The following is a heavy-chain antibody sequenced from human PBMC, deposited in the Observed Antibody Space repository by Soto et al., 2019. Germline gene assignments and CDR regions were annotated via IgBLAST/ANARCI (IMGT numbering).Heavy chain of an antibody. CDR2: IYYSGST. CDR1: GGSISSGGYY. V-gene: IGHV4-31*03. Sequence: PSETLSLTCTVSGGSISSGGYYWSWIRQHPGKGLEWIGYIYYSGSTDYNPSLKSRVTISVDTSKNQFSLKLSSVTAADTAVYYCARNEWLRVPFDYWGQGTPVNVSS. CDR3: ARNEWLRVPFDY. J-gene: IGHJ4*02. D-gene: IGHD5-12*01.